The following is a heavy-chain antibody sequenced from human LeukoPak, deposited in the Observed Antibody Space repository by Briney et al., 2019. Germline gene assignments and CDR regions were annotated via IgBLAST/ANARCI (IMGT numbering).Heavy chain of an antibody. CDR2: IKQDGSEK. D-gene: IGHD5-12*01. CDR3: ARVLGYDPGDWFDP. Sequence: PGGSLRLSCAASGFTFSSYWMSWVRQAPGKGLEWVANIKQDGSEKYYVDSVKGRFTISRDNAKNSLYLQMNSLRAEDTAVYYCARVLGYDPGDWFDPWGQGTLVTVSS. V-gene: IGHV3-7*01. CDR1: GFTFSSYW. J-gene: IGHJ5*02.